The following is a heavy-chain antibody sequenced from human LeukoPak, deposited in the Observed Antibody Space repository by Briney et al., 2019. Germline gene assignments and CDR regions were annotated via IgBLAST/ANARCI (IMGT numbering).Heavy chain of an antibody. CDR1: GGSITSGNYY. V-gene: IGHV4-61*02. Sequence: SQTLSLTCTVSGGSITSGNYYWGWMRQPAGQGLEWIGRIHIGGTTTYTPSLESRVTISVDSSKNQCSLKLSSVTAADTAVYYCTRPLSDYFYYCMDVWGQGTTVTVS. CDR2: IHIGGTT. CDR3: TRPLSDYFYYCMDV. J-gene: IGHJ6*02.